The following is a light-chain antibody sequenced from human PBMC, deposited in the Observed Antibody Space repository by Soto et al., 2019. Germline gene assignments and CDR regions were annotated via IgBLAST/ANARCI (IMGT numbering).Light chain of an antibody. CDR1: QSVSTNF. CDR3: QQYGRTSWT. CDR2: GAS. V-gene: IGKV3-20*01. J-gene: IGKJ1*01. Sequence: EIVLTQSPGTLSLSPGEGATLSCRASQSVSTNFFAWYQQKPGQAPRLLIYGASTRATGIPDRFSGSGSGTDFPLTISRLEPEDFAVYYCQQYGRTSWTFGQETTV.